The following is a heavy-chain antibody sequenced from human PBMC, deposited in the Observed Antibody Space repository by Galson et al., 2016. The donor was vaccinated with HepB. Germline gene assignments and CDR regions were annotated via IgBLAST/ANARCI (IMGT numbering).Heavy chain of an antibody. D-gene: IGHD3-10*01. CDR2: IRSKSNNYAT. CDR3: TRVGYRLWFGAPIKDYGMDV. CDR1: GFTFSDSA. J-gene: IGHJ6*02. Sequence: SLRLSCAASGFTFSDSAMHWVRQASGKGLEWVGRIRSKSNNYATAYAASGKGRFTISRDDSKRMAFLQMNSLKTEDTAVYYCTRVGYRLWFGAPIKDYGMDVWGQGTTVTVSS. V-gene: IGHV3-73*01.